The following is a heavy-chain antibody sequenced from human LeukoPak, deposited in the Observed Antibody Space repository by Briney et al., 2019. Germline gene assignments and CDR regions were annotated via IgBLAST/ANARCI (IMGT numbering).Heavy chain of an antibody. CDR1: GFTFTTYA. CDR2: ISVSAGST. CDR3: ATGSVRDSASWYSQEGDY. D-gene: IGHD6-13*01. J-gene: IGHJ4*02. V-gene: IGHV3-23*01. Sequence: PGRSLKLSCAPSGFTFTTYAMSWVRQAPGKELEWVSAISVSAGSTYYTDSLKGRFTISRDNSKNTLYLPMNSLRAEDTAVYYCATGSVRDSASWYSQEGDYWGQGTLVTVSS.